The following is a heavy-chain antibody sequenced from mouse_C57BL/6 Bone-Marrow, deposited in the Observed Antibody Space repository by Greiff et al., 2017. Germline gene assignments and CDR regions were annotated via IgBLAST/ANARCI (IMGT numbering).Heavy chain of an antibody. V-gene: IGHV14-4*01. D-gene: IGHD4-1*02. J-gene: IGHJ3*01. CDR2: IDPENGDT. CDR3: TSSTGWFAY. CDR1: GFNIKDDC. Sequence: VQLQQSGAELVRPGASVKLSCTASGFNIKDDCMHWVKQRPEQGLEWIGWIDPENGDTEYASKFQGKATITADTSSNTAYMQLSSLTSEDTAVYYCTSSTGWFAYWGQGTLVTVSA.